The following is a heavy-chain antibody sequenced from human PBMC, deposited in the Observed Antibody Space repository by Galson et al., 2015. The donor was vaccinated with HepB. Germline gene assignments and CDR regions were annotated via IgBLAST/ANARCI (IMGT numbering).Heavy chain of an antibody. V-gene: IGHV3-7*03. CDR2: IKQDGSEK. J-gene: IGHJ4*02. CDR3: ARDREYQLLYGTFDY. Sequence: SLRLSCAASGFTFSSYWMSWVRQAPGKGLEWVANIKQDGSEKYYVDSVKGRFTISRDNAKNSLYLQMNSLRAEDTAVYYCARDREYQLLYGTFDYWGQGTLVTVSS. CDR1: GFTFSSYW. D-gene: IGHD2-2*02.